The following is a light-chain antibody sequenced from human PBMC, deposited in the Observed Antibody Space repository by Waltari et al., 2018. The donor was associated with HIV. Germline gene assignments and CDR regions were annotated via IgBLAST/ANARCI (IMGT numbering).Light chain of an antibody. CDR1: QSISPY. J-gene: IGKJ4*01. Sequence: DIQMTQSPSSLSASVGDTVSITCRASQSISPYLSWYQQKPGTAPKLLIYGTSSLQSGVPSRFGGSRSGTHFTLSISNLQPEDFATYYCQQSYSTPMTFGGGTKVEIK. CDR2: GTS. V-gene: IGKV1-39*01. CDR3: QQSYSTPMT.